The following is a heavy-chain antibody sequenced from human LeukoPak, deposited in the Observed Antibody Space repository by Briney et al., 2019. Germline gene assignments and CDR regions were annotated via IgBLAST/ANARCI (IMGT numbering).Heavy chain of an antibody. V-gene: IGHV4-30-4*01. J-gene: IGHJ4*02. CDR2: IYYSGST. Sequence: SKTLSLTCTVSGGSISSGDYYWSWIRQPPGKGLEWIGYIYYSGSTYYNPSLKSRVTISVDTSKNQFSLKLSSVTAADTAVYYCARXXXXXXXXIXDXWGQXXLVTVS. D-gene: IGHD2-21*01. CDR1: GGSISSGDYY. CDR3: ARXXXXXXXXIXDX.